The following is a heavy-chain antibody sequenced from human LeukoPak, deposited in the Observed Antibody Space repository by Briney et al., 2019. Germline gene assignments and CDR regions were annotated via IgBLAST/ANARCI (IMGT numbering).Heavy chain of an antibody. D-gene: IGHD3-22*01. CDR3: ARAPYYYDSSGYYKLGFFDY. Sequence: SVKVSCKASGGTFSSYAISWVRQAPGQGLEWMGRITPIFGTANYAQKFQGRVTITTDESTSTAYMELSSLRSEDTAVYYCARAPYYYDSSGYYKLGFFDYWGQGTLVTVSS. J-gene: IGHJ4*02. CDR1: GGTFSSYA. V-gene: IGHV1-69*05. CDR2: ITPIFGTA.